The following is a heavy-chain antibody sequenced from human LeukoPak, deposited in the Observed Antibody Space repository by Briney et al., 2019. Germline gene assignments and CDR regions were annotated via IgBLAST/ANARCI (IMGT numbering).Heavy chain of an antibody. CDR3: ARAGSYYSFDY. J-gene: IGHJ4*02. Sequence: PGGSLRLSCAASGFTFSSYAMSWVRQAPGKGLEWVSAISGSGGSTYYADSVKGRFTISRDNAKNSLYLQMNSLRAEDTAVYYCARAGSYYSFDYWGQGTLVTVSS. V-gene: IGHV3-23*01. CDR2: ISGSGGST. CDR1: GFTFSSYA. D-gene: IGHD1-26*01.